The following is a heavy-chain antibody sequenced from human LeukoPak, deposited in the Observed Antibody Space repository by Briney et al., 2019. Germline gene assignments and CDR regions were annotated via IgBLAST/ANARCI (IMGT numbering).Heavy chain of an antibody. V-gene: IGHV1-2*02. D-gene: IGHD3-22*01. J-gene: IGHJ4*02. Sequence: ASVKVSCKASGYTFTGYYMHWVRQAPRQGLEWMGWINPNSGGTNYAQKFQGRVTMTRDTSISTAYMELSRLRSDDTAVYYCASSPYYYDSSGYYYHLTGFDYWGQGTLVTVSS. CDR2: INPNSGGT. CDR3: ASSPYYYDSSGYYYHLTGFDY. CDR1: GYTFTGYY.